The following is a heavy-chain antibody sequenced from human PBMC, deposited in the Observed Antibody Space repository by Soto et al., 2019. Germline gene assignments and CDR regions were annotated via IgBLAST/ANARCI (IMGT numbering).Heavy chain of an antibody. CDR2: IIPIFGTA. J-gene: IGHJ3*02. V-gene: IGHV1-69*13. CDR3: ARGEYYYDSSGYGAFDI. D-gene: IGHD3-22*01. CDR1: GGTFSSYA. Sequence: ASVKVSCKASGGTFSSYAISWVRQAPGQGLEWMGGIIPIFGTANYAQKFQGRVTITADESTSTAYMELSSLRSEDTAVYYCARGEYYYDSSGYGAFDIWGQGTMVTVSS.